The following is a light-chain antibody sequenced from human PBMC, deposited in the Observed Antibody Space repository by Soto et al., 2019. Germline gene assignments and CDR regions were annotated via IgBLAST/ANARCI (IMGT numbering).Light chain of an antibody. CDR3: AAWDDSLDGPV. CDR2: RNS. J-gene: IGLJ7*01. V-gene: IGLV1-44*01. CDR1: TSNVGTYT. Sequence: QSVLTQPPSASGTPGQRVTISCSGSTSNVGTYTVDWYKQVPGAAPKLLIYRNSQRPSGVPDRFSGSKSGTSASLAISGLQSEDEADYYCAAWDDSLDGPVFGGGTQLTVL.